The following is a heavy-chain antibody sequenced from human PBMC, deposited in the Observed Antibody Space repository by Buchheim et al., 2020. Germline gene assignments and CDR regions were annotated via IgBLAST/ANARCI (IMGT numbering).Heavy chain of an antibody. Sequence: QVQLVQSGAEVKKPGASVKVSCKASGYTFTSYYMHWVRQAPGQGLKWMGIINPSGGSTSYAQKFQGRVTMTRDTSTSTVYMELSSLRSEDTAVYYCARRSNCGGDCYTPWFDPWGQGTL. V-gene: IGHV1-46*01. CDR3: ARRSNCGGDCYTPWFDP. CDR1: GYTFTSYY. D-gene: IGHD2-21*02. J-gene: IGHJ5*02. CDR2: INPSGGST.